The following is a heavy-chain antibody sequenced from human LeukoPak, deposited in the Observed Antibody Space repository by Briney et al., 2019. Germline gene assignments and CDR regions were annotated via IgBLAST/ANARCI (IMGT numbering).Heavy chain of an antibody. Sequence: SETLSLTCTVSGGSISSYYWSWIRQPPGKGLEWIGYIYYSGSTNYNPSLKSRVTISVDTSKNQFSLKLSSVTAADTAVYYCARDGYSGDDGLWGQGTLVTVSS. CDR3: ARDGYSGDDGL. CDR1: GGSISSYY. J-gene: IGHJ4*02. V-gene: IGHV4-59*01. CDR2: IYYSGST. D-gene: IGHD5-12*01.